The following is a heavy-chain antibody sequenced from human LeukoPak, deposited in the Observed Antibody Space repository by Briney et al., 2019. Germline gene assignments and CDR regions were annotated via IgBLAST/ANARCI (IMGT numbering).Heavy chain of an antibody. CDR3: ATKPGYSGYDFDY. Sequence: GGSLRLSCAASGFTFISYSMNWVRQAPGKGLEWVSSISSSSSYIYYADSVKGRFTISRDNAKNSLYLQMNSLRAEDTAVYYCATKPGYSGYDFDYWGQGTLVTVSS. CDR1: GFTFISYS. V-gene: IGHV3-21*01. CDR2: ISSSSSYI. D-gene: IGHD5-12*01. J-gene: IGHJ4*02.